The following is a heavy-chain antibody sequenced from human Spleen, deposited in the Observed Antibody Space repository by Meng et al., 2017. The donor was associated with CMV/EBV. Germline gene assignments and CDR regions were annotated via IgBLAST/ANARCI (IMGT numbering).Heavy chain of an antibody. CDR1: GGSFNGYY. V-gene: IGHV4-34*01. CDR3: ARIITIFGVVIKD. J-gene: IGHJ1*01. CDR2: IYNSGST. D-gene: IGHD3-3*01. Sequence: SETLSLTCAVYGGSFNGYYWTWIRQPPGKGLEWIGNIYNSGSTYYNPSLMSRVTISIDTSKSQFSLNLRSVTAADTAVYYCARIITIFGVVIKDWGQGTLVTVSS.